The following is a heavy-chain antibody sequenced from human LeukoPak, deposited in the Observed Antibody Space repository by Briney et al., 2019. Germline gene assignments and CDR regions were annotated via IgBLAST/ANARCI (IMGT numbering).Heavy chain of an antibody. CDR1: GYTISSGYY. V-gene: IGHV4-38-2*02. D-gene: IGHD6-13*01. Sequence: PSETLSLTCTVSGYTISSGYYWGWIRQPPGKGLEWIGSIYHSGSTNYNPSLKSRVTISVDTSKNQFSLKLSSVTAADTAVYYCAREIAARKRNYYYYYYMDVWGKGTTVTVSS. J-gene: IGHJ6*03. CDR2: IYHSGST. CDR3: AREIAARKRNYYYYYYMDV.